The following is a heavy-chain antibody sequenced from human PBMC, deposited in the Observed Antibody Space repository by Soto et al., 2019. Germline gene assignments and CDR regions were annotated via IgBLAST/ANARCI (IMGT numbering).Heavy chain of an antibody. D-gene: IGHD2-15*01. V-gene: IGHV4-39*01. J-gene: IGHJ4*02. CDR3: ARLPQSCSGGTCGVY. Sequence: QLQLQESGPGLVKPSETLSLTCTVSGGSISSSSFYWAWIRQPPGKGLEWIGSIYYSGSTYFSPSFRSLVTISVDPSTTQLSRKLNSVHAADTAVYYCARLPQSCSGGTCGVYWGQGTLVIVSS. CDR1: GGSISSSSFY. CDR2: IYYSGST.